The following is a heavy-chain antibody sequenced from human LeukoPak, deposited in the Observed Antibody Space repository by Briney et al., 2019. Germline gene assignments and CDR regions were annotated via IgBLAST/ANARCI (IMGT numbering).Heavy chain of an antibody. CDR3: ARDLGNWEKREWYFDL. CDR1: EFTFSSYS. J-gene: IGHJ2*01. Sequence: GGSLRLSCAASEFTFSSYSINWVRQAPGKGLEWVSYISSSSSNKYYADSVKGRFTISRDNAKNSLYLQMNSLRAEDTAVYYCARDLGNWEKREWYFDLWGRGTLVTVSS. V-gene: IGHV3-48*04. CDR2: ISSSSSNK. D-gene: IGHD1-1*01.